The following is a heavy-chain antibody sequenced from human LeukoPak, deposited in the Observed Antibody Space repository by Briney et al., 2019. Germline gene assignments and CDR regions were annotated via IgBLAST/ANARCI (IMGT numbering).Heavy chain of an antibody. CDR2: INPNSGGT. CDR1: GYTFTGYY. Sequence: ASVKVSCKASGYTFTGYYVHWVRQAPGQGLEWMGRINPNSGGTNYAQKFQGRVTMTRDTSISTAYMELSRLRSDDTAVYYCAREAVSGAFDIWGQGTMVTVSS. J-gene: IGHJ3*02. CDR3: AREAVSGAFDI. D-gene: IGHD6-19*01. V-gene: IGHV1-2*06.